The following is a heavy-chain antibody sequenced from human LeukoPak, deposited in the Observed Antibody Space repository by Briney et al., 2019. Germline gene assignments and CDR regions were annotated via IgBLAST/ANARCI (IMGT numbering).Heavy chain of an antibody. CDR3: ARTEEDIVVVPAAYTHYYYGMDV. D-gene: IGHD2-2*01. CDR1: GGTFNNYA. J-gene: IGHJ6*02. Sequence: SVTVSFKDSGGTFNNYAISWVRQAPGQGGEWMGGIIAIFGIANYSQKFQGRVTITADKSTSTAYMELSSLRSEDTAVYYCARTEEDIVVVPAAYTHYYYGMDVWGQGTTVTVSS. CDR2: IIAIFGIA. V-gene: IGHV1-69*10.